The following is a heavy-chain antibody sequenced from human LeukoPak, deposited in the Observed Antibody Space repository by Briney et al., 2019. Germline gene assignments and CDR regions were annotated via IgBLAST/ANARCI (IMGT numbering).Heavy chain of an antibody. V-gene: IGHV4-59*01. Sequence: KPSETLSLTCTVSGGSISSYYWSWIRQPPGKGLEWIGCIYYSGSTNYNPSLKSRVTISVDTSKNQFSLKLSSVTAADTAVYYCARVGLRLGELSFGDFDYWGQGTLVTVSS. CDR2: IYYSGST. D-gene: IGHD3-16*02. CDR1: GGSISSYY. CDR3: ARVGLRLGELSFGDFDY. J-gene: IGHJ4*02.